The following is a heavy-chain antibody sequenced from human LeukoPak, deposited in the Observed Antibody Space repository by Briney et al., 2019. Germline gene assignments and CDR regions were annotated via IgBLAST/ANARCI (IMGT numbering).Heavy chain of an antibody. CDR3: ARLGRDYDILAGYYHPPL. J-gene: IGHJ4*02. Sequence: SETLSLTCTVSGGSISSYYWSWIRQPPGKGLEWIGYIYYSGSTNYNPSLKSRLTISVDTSKNQFSLKLSSVSAADTAVYYCARLGRDYDILAGYYHPPLWGQGTLVTVSS. V-gene: IGHV4-59*08. CDR2: IYYSGST. D-gene: IGHD3-9*01. CDR1: GGSISSYY.